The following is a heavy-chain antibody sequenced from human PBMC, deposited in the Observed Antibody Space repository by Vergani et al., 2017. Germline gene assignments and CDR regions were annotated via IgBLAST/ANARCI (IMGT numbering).Heavy chain of an antibody. J-gene: IGHJ5*02. D-gene: IGHD3-10*01. CDR2: MYHSGST. CDR1: GGSMSGYY. V-gene: IGHV4-59*01. Sequence: VRLQESGPGLVKPSETLSITCSVSGGSMSGYYWSWIRQPPGKELEWIGYMYHSGSTNYNPSLETRVTISGDTSKNQFSLKLNSVTAADTAVYYCGRVADFYGWGSRLLDLWGQGILVTVSS. CDR3: GRVADFYGWGSRLLDL.